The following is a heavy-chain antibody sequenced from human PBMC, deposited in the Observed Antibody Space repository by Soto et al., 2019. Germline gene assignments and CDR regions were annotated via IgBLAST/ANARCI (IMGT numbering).Heavy chain of an antibody. Sequence: GGSLRLSCAASGFTFSSYSMNWVRQAPGKGLEWVSYISSSSSTIYYADSVKGRFTIYRDNDKNSLYLQMNILSAEDTAVYYCASELYRLRYFGWVRSEAFEIWGQGTMVTVSS. D-gene: IGHD3-9*01. CDR3: ASELYRLRYFGWVRSEAFEI. CDR1: GFTFSSYS. V-gene: IGHV3-48*01. CDR2: ISSSSSTI. J-gene: IGHJ3*02.